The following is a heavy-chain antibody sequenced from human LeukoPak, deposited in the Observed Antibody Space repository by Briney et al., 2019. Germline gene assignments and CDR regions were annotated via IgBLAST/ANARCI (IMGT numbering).Heavy chain of an antibody. CDR1: GGSISSSSYY. D-gene: IGHD6-13*01. CDR3: ARDRPSARYSSSYYMDV. Sequence: SETLSLTCTVSGGSISSSSYYWGWIRQPPGKGLEWIGSIYYSGSTYYNPSLKSRVTISVDTSKNQFSLKLSSVTAADTAVYYCARDRPSARYSSSYYMDVWGKGTTVTISS. V-gene: IGHV4-39*07. CDR2: IYYSGST. J-gene: IGHJ6*03.